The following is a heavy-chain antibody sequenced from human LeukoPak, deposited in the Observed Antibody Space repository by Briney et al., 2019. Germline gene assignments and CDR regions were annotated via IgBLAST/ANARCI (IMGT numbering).Heavy chain of an antibody. CDR1: GFTFSNFW. V-gene: IGHV3-7*05. D-gene: IGHD3-3*02. J-gene: IGHJ4*02. Sequence: GGSLRLSCAASGFTFSNFWMAWVRQAPGKGLEWVAHIKEDGSDKKYVDSVKGRFTISRDNPKNSLYLQMNSLRAEDTAVYYCARDISYHTFDYWGQGGLVTVSS. CDR2: IKEDGSDK. CDR3: ARDISYHTFDY.